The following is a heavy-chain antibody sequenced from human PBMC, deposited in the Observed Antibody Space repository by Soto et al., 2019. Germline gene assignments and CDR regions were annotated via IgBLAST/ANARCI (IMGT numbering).Heavy chain of an antibody. CDR1: GFTFDAYA. CDR3: AKDIYRPLVSGSCFDF. V-gene: IGHV3-9*01. CDR2: ISWNSGSI. Sequence: SLRVSCAASGFTFDAYAMHWVRQAPGKGLEWVSGISWNSGSIGYADSVKGRFTISRDNAKNSLYLQMNSLRAEDTALYYCAKDIYRPLVSGSCFDFWGQGTSVTGS. D-gene: IGHD6-6*01. J-gene: IGHJ5*01.